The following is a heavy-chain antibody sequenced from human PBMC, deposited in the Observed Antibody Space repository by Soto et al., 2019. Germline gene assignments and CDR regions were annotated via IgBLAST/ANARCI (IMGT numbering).Heavy chain of an antibody. Sequence: QVQLQQWGAGLLKPSETLSLTCAVYGGSFSGYYWSWIRQPPGKGLEWIGEINHSGSTNYNPSLKSRVTISVDTSKNQFSLKLSSVTAADTAVYYCARGIAAAQPRLYYYYYMDVWGKGTTVTVSS. CDR1: GGSFSGYY. CDR2: INHSGST. V-gene: IGHV4-34*01. J-gene: IGHJ6*03. D-gene: IGHD6-13*01. CDR3: ARGIAAAQPRLYYYYYMDV.